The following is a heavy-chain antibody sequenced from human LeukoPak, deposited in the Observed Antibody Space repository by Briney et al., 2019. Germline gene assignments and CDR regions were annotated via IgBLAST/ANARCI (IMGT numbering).Heavy chain of an antibody. J-gene: IGHJ4*02. CDR1: GFTFRSYA. D-gene: IGHD1-26*01. V-gene: IGHV3-30*14. CDR2: ISYDGNVK. Sequence: GGSLRLSCAASGFTFRSYAIHWVRQAPGKGLEWVAFISYDGNVKYYADSVKGRFSISRDNSKNTLYLQMNSLRAEDTAVYYCAREEGGATNHWGQGTLVTVSS. CDR3: AREEGGATNH.